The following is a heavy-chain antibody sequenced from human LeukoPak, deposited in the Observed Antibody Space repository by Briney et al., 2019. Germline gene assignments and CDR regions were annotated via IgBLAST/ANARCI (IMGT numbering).Heavy chain of an antibody. CDR3: ARDISSTTALDY. Sequence: GGSLRLSCAASGFNFRSYGMHWVRQAPGKGLEWVAVIWYDGSNKYYADSVKGRFTISRDNSKNTLYLQMNSLRAEDTAVYYCARDISSTTALDYWGQGTLVTVSS. CDR2: IWYDGSNK. D-gene: IGHD6-13*01. V-gene: IGHV3-33*01. CDR1: GFNFRSYG. J-gene: IGHJ4*02.